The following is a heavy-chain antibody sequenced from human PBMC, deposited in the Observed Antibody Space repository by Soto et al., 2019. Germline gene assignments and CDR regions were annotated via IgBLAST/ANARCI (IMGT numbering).Heavy chain of an antibody. CDR1: GGSVSSGSYY. J-gene: IGHJ6*02. Sequence: SETLSLTCTVSGGSVSSGSYYWSWIRQPPGKGLEWIGYIYYSGSTNYNPSLKSRVTISVDTSKNQFSLKLSSVTAADTAVYYCARDGNWNDEYYYGMDVWGQGTTVTVSS. CDR2: IYYSGST. CDR3: ARDGNWNDEYYYGMDV. V-gene: IGHV4-61*01. D-gene: IGHD1-1*01.